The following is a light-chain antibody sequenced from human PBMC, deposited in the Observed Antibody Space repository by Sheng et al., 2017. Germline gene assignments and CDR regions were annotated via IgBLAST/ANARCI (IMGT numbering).Light chain of an antibody. V-gene: IGKV3-11*01. CDR3: QHRTTWPPT. J-gene: IGKJ3*01. CDR1: QSVGSY. Sequence: EIVLTQSPATLSLPPGERATLSCRASQSVGSYLAWYQHRPGQAPRLLIYDASNRATGIPARFSGSGSGTDFTLTISSLESEDFAVYYCQHRTTWPPTFGPRATVDIK. CDR2: DAS.